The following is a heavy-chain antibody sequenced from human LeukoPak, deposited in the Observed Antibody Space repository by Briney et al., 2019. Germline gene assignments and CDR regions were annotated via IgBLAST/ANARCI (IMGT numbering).Heavy chain of an antibody. D-gene: IGHD6-6*01. V-gene: IGHV4-34*01. J-gene: IGHJ4*02. Sequence: PSETLSLTCAVYGGSFSGYYWSWIRQPPGKGLERIGEINHSGSTNYNPSLKSRVTISVDTSKNQFSLKLSSVTAADTAVYYCARLHENEYSSSSPPHWGQGTLVTVSS. CDR3: ARLHENEYSSSSPPH. CDR1: GGSFSGYY. CDR2: INHSGST.